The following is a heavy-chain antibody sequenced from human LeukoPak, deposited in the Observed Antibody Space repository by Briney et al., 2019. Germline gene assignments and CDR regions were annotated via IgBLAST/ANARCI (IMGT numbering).Heavy chain of an antibody. Sequence: PSEPLSLTCTVSGGSISSGDYYWSWVRQPPGKGLEWIGYIFYTGSTYYNPSLKSRVTISVDTSKNQFSLKLSSVTAADTAVYYCASFYQAYYFDYWGQGTLVTVSS. D-gene: IGHD2-21*01. CDR2: IFYTGST. V-gene: IGHV4-30-4*01. CDR3: ASFYQAYYFDY. CDR1: GGSISSGDYY. J-gene: IGHJ4*02.